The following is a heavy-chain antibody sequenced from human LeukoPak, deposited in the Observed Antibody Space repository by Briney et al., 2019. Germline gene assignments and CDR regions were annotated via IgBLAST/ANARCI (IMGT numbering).Heavy chain of an antibody. J-gene: IGHJ5*02. V-gene: IGHV3-7*01. Sequence: GGSLRLSSAASGFTFSSYWMSWVRQTPGKGLEWVAHIKRDGSEKYYVDSVKGRFTISRDNAKNSLYLQMNSLRAEDTAMYYCARDKSNWFDPWGQGTLVTVSS. CDR1: GFTFSSYW. CDR2: IKRDGSEK. CDR3: ARDKSNWFDP.